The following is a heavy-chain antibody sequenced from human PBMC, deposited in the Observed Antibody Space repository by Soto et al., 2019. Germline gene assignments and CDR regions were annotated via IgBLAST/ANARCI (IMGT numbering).Heavy chain of an antibody. Sequence: QVQLVQSGAEVKKPGSSVKVSCKASGGTFSSYTISWVRQAPGQGLEWMGRIIPILGIANYAQKFQGRVTITADKPTRTAYMELSSLRSEETAVYYCARGGSYYGSGTRTDYWGQGTLVTVSS. CDR3: ARGGSYYGSGTRTDY. D-gene: IGHD3-10*01. V-gene: IGHV1-69*02. CDR2: IIPILGIA. J-gene: IGHJ4*02. CDR1: GGTFSSYT.